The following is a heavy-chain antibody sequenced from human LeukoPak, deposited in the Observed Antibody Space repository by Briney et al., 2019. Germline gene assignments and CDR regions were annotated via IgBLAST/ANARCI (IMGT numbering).Heavy chain of an antibody. V-gene: IGHV1-46*01. CDR3: ARPYSSSWYYFDY. J-gene: IGHJ4*02. D-gene: IGHD6-13*01. CDR1: GYTFTSNY. Sequence: ASVKVSCKAFGYTFTSNYMHWVRQAPGQGPEWMGVISPSGGSTTYAQKFQGRVTLTRDMSTSTDYLELSSLRSDDTAVYYCARPYSSSWYYFDYWGQGTLVTVSS. CDR2: ISPSGGST.